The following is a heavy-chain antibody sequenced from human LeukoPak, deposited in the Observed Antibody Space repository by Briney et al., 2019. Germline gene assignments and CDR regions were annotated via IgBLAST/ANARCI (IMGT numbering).Heavy chain of an antibody. CDR1: GGSFSGYY. J-gene: IGHJ4*02. Sequence: PSETLSLTCAVYGGSFSGYYWSWIRQPPGKGLEWIGEINHSGSTNYNPSLKSRVTISVDTSKNQFSLKLSSVTAADTAVYYCARGHTAVYYYGSGVFFDYWGQGTLVTVSS. CDR2: INHSGST. D-gene: IGHD3-10*01. V-gene: IGHV4-34*01. CDR3: ARGHTAVYYYGSGVFFDY.